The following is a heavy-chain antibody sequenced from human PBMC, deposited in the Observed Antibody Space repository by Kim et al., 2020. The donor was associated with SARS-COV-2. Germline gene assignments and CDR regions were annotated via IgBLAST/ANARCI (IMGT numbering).Heavy chain of an antibody. Sequence: SETLSLTCTVSGGSISSSSYYWGWIRQPPGKGLEWIGSIYYSGSTYYNPSLKSRVTISVDTSKNQFSLKLSSVTAADTAVYYCASRKVSVKGGMDVWGQGTTVTVSS. D-gene: IGHD4-4*01. CDR3: ASRKVSVKGGMDV. V-gene: IGHV4-39*01. CDR1: GGSISSSSYY. CDR2: IYYSGST. J-gene: IGHJ6*02.